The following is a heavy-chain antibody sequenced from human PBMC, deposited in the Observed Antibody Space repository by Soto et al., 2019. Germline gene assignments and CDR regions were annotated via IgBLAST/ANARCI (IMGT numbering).Heavy chain of an antibody. CDR3: ARDAFLVVVTAPIDY. CDR1: GGTFSSYA. Sequence: SVKVSCKASGGTFSSYAISWVRQAPGQGLEWMGGIIPIFGTANYAQKFQGRVTITADESTSTAYMELSSLRSEDTAVYYCARDAFLVVVTAPIDYWGQGTLVTVSS. D-gene: IGHD2-21*02. CDR2: IIPIFGTA. J-gene: IGHJ4*02. V-gene: IGHV1-69*13.